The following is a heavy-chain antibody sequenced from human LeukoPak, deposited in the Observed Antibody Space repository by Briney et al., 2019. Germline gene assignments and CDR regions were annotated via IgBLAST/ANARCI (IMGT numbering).Heavy chain of an antibody. V-gene: IGHV3-23*01. J-gene: IGHJ4*02. D-gene: IGHD1-26*01. CDR2: INNSGGST. CDR3: AKFLSGSYYGGFDY. CDR1: GFTFSSYA. Sequence: PGGSLRLSCAASGFTFSSYAMNWVRQAQGKGLAWVSGINNSGGSTYYADSVKGRFTISRDNSKNTLYLQMSSLRVDDTAVYYCAKFLSGSYYGGFDYWGQGTLVTVSS.